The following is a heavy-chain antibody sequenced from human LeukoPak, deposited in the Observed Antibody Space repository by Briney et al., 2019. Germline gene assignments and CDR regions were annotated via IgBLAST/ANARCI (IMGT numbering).Heavy chain of an antibody. V-gene: IGHV3-23*01. J-gene: IGHJ4*02. CDR1: GFIFSSCA. Sequence: QAGGSLRLSCAASGFIFSSCAMSWVRQAPGKGLEWVSTISGSGGSTYYADSVKGRFTIPRDNSKNTAYLQMNSLRAEDTDVYYCAKDRSCITAVCHGDFDYWGQGTLVTVSS. CDR3: AKDRSCITAVCHGDFDY. CDR2: ISGSGGST. D-gene: IGHD2-8*01.